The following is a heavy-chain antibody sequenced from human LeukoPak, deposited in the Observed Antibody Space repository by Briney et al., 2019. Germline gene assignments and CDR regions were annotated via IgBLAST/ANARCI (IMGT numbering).Heavy chain of an antibody. J-gene: IGHJ6*02. CDR3: AREGRIVVVPAAILYYGMDV. Sequence: ASVKVSCKASGYTFTSYYMHWVRQAPGQGLEWMGIINPSGGSTSCAQKFQGRVTMTRDTSTSTVYMELSSLRSEDTAVYYCAREGRIVVVPAAILYYGMDVWGQGTTVTASS. CDR2: INPSGGST. D-gene: IGHD2-2*01. V-gene: IGHV1-46*01. CDR1: GYTFTSYY.